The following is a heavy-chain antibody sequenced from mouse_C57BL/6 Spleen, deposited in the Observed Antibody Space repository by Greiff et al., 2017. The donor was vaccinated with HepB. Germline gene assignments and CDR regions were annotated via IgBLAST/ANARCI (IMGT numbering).Heavy chain of an antibody. CDR1: GFTFSDYY. CDR3: ARHAIARGYAMDY. Sequence: VQLKESGGGLVQPGGSLKLSCAASGFTFSDYYMYWVRQTPEKRLEWVAYISNGGGSTYYPDTVKGRFTISRDNAKNTLYLQMSRLKSEDTALYYCARHAIARGYAMDYWGQGTSVTVSS. V-gene: IGHV5-12*01. J-gene: IGHJ4*01. CDR2: ISNGGGST.